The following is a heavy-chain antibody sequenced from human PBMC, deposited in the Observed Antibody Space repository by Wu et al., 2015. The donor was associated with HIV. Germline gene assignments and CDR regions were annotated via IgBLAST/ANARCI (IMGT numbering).Heavy chain of an antibody. J-gene: IGHJ5*02. Sequence: QVQMVQSGAEVKKPGSSVKVSCKTSEDTFNKYALSWVRQAPGQGLEWMGGTIIGFASTKYAPQFQDRLTITADTSTKTLNMDLSSLRFGDTAVYYCARDLCVRGVCYRSPGDWFDPVGPGNPGHRLL. D-gene: IGHD2-8*02. CDR1: EDTFNKYA. V-gene: IGHV1-69*14. CDR3: ARDLCVRGVCYRSPGDWFDP. CDR2: TIIGFAST.